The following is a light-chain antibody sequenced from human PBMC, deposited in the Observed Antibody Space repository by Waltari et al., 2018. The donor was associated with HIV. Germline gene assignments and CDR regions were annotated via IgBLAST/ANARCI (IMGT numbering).Light chain of an antibody. CDR3: QQYGSSPLT. V-gene: IGKV3-20*01. Sequence: EIVLTQSPGTLSLSPGERATHSCRASQSVSSSHLAWYQQKPGQAPRLPIYGASSRATGIPDRFSGSGSGTDFTLTISRLEPEDFAVYYCQQYGSSPLTFGGGTKVEIK. CDR1: QSVSSSH. CDR2: GAS. J-gene: IGKJ4*01.